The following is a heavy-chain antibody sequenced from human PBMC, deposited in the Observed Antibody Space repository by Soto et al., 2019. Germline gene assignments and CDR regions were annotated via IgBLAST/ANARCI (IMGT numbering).Heavy chain of an antibody. Sequence: GGSLRLSCAASGFTFSDYYMSWIRQAPGKGLEWVSYISSSGSTIYYADSVKGRFTISRDNAKNSLYLQMNSLRAEDTAVYYCARDLGAGMLRRVHYYYMDVWGKGTTVTVSS. J-gene: IGHJ6*03. V-gene: IGHV3-11*01. D-gene: IGHD2-8*01. CDR2: ISSSGSTI. CDR1: GFTFSDYY. CDR3: ARDLGAGMLRRVHYYYMDV.